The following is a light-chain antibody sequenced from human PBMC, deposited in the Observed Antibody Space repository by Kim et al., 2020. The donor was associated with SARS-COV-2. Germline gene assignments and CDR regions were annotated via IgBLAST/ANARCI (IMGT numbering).Light chain of an antibody. Sequence: GQSLPIPCTGPTSDVGDNRDISWYQQLPGNAPKLVIYNVRSRPSGVSNRFSGSKSGNTASLTISGLQAEDEADYFCSSYTTDSGWVFGGGTQLTVL. CDR1: TSDVGDNRD. V-gene: IGLV2-14*03. CDR2: NVR. CDR3: SSYTTDSGWV. J-gene: IGLJ3*02.